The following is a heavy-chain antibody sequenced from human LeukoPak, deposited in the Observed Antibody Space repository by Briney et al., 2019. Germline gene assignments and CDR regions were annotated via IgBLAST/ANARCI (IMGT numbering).Heavy chain of an antibody. J-gene: IGHJ4*02. V-gene: IGHV3-23*01. CDR2: ISGSGGST. D-gene: IGHD3-22*01. Sequence: PGGSLRLSCAASGFTFSSYAMSWVRQAPGKGLEWVSAISGSGGSTYYADSVKGRFTISRGNSKNTLYLQMNSLRAEDTAVYYCARDDLGDITMITAYWGQGTLVTVSS. CDR1: GFTFSSYA. CDR3: ARDDLGDITMITAY.